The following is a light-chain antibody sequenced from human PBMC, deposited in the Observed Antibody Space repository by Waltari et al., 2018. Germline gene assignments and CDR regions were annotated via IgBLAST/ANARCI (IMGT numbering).Light chain of an antibody. J-gene: IGLJ2*01. CDR2: YDS. Sequence: SYVVTQSPSVSVAPGETARITCGGDNIGSKSVHWYQQRPGQAPVLVISYDSDRPSGIPDRCPGSNSGNTATLTISWVEAEDEADYYCLVWHSTIDHQGVFGGGTKLTVL. CDR1: NIGSKS. V-gene: IGLV3-21*04. CDR3: LVWHSTIDHQGV.